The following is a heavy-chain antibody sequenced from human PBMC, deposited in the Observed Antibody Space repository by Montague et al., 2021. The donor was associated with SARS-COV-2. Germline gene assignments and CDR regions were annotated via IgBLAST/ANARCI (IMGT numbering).Heavy chain of an antibody. J-gene: IGHJ4*02. CDR2: IYWNDDR. CDR1: GFSLTTSGVG. CDR3: TYKKSGWPIEFGH. Sequence: PALVKPTQTLTLTCTFSGFSLTTSGVGVGWIRQPPGKALECLALIYWNDDRRYSPSLKNRLSVSKDDSKNQVVLTMTNMETVDTGTYYCTYKKSGWPIEFGHWGRGALVTVSS. D-gene: IGHD6-19*01. V-gene: IGHV2-5*01.